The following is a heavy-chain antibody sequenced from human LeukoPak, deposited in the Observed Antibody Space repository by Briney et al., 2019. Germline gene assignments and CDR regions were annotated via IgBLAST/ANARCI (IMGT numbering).Heavy chain of an antibody. D-gene: IGHD3-9*01. J-gene: IGHJ4*02. Sequence: GGSLRLSCAASGFTFSSYWMHWVRQAPGKGLVWVSRINSDGSSTSYADSVKGRFTISRDNSKNTLYLQMNSLRAEDTAVYYCAKPDYDILTADFDYWGQGTLVTVSS. CDR3: AKPDYDILTADFDY. V-gene: IGHV3-74*01. CDR1: GFTFSSYW. CDR2: INSDGSST.